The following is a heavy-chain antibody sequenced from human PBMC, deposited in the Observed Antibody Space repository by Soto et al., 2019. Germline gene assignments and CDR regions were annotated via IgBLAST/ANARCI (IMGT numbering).Heavy chain of an antibody. V-gene: IGHV3-21*01. CDR3: ARGGQSSGYYFQFDY. Sequence: GSLRLSCAASGFTFSSYSMNWVRQAPGKGLEWVSSITNSGSYIYYADSVKGRFTISRDNSKNTQYLQMNSLRPEDTAVYYCARGGQSSGYYFQFDYWGQGTLVTVSS. J-gene: IGHJ4*02. D-gene: IGHD3-22*01. CDR1: GFTFSSYS. CDR2: ITNSGSYI.